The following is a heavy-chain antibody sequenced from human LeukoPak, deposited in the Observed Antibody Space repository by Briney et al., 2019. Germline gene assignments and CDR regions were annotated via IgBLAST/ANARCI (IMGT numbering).Heavy chain of an antibody. CDR3: ARGRFAPAPVY. V-gene: IGHV4-34*01. CDR1: GGSFSGYY. D-gene: IGHD3-10*01. J-gene: IGHJ4*02. Sequence: SETLSLTCAVSGGSFSGYYWSWIRQPPGKGLEWIGEINHSGSTNYNPSLKSRVTISVDTSKNQFSLKLSSVTAADTAVYYCARGRFAPAPVYWGQGTLVTVSS. CDR2: INHSGST.